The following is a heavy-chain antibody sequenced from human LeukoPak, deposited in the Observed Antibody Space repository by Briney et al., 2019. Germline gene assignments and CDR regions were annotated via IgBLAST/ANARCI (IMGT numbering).Heavy chain of an antibody. CDR2: IYHSGST. D-gene: IGHD3-3*01. Sequence: SQTLSLTCAVSGGSISSGGYSWSWIRQPPGKGLEWIGYIYHSGSTYYNPSLKSRVTISVDRSKNQFSLKLSSVTAADTAVYYCARSTPGNGVGHPRYFDYWGQGTLVTVSS. CDR1: GGSISSGGYS. CDR3: ARSTPGNGVGHPRYFDY. J-gene: IGHJ4*02. V-gene: IGHV4-30-2*01.